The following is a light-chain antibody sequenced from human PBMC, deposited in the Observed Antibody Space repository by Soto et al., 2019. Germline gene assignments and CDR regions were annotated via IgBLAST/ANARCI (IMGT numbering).Light chain of an antibody. CDR2: GAS. V-gene: IGKV1-9*01. CDR1: QGVTNY. CDR3: QQLHGYPWT. Sequence: DIQLTQSPSFLSASVGDSVTLTCRASQGVTNYVAWYQQKPGKAPNLLIYGASTLQSVVPSRFSGSGSGTEFTLTISSLQPEDFASDYSQQLHGYPWTFGQGTTVEIK. J-gene: IGKJ1*01.